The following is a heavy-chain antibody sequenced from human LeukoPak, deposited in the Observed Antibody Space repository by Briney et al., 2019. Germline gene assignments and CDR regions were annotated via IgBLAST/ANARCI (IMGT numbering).Heavy chain of an antibody. V-gene: IGHV3-23*01. Sequence: GGSLRLSCAASGFTFSSYGMHWVRQAPGEGLEWVSTISGSGGSTYYADSVKGRFTISRDNSKNTLYLQMNSLRAEDTAVYYCAKYPTRSGYENYYYYGMDVWGQGTTVTVSS. CDR3: AKYPTRSGYENYYYYGMDV. J-gene: IGHJ6*02. CDR1: GFTFSSYG. D-gene: IGHD5-12*01. CDR2: ISGSGGST.